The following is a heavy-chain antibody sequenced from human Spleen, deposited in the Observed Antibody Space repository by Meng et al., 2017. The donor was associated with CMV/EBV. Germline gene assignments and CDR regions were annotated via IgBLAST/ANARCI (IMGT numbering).Heavy chain of an antibody. D-gene: IGHD7-27*01. CDR3: ARDNNWGPDY. V-gene: IGHV1-2*02. J-gene: IGHJ4*02. CDR1: GYTFTDHY. CDR2: IYPKSGGT. Sequence: ASVKVSCKASGYTFTDHYFHWVRQAPGQGLEWMGWIYPKSGGTHYAQKFQGRLTLTRDTSINTGYMELTRLTSDDTAVYYCARDNNWGPDYWGQGTLVTVSS.